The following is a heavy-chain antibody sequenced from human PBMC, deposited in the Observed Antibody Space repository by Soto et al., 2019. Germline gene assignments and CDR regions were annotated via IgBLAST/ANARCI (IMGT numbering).Heavy chain of an antibody. V-gene: IGHV3-30*03. Sequence: QVQLVESGGGVVQPGRSLRLSCAASGFTFSSYGMHWVRQAPGKGLEWVAVISYDGSNKYYADSVKGRFTISRDNSKNTLYLQMNSLRAEDTAVYYCASRYCSSTSCSMGYYYGMDVWGQGTTVTVSS. CDR3: ASRYCSSTSCSMGYYYGMDV. J-gene: IGHJ6*02. CDR2: ISYDGSNK. D-gene: IGHD2-2*01. CDR1: GFTFSSYG.